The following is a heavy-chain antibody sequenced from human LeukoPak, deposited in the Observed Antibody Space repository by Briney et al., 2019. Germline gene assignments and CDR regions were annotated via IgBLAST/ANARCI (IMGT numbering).Heavy chain of an antibody. CDR3: ARRSCEYQLLCPLDY. D-gene: IGHD2-2*01. CDR1: GFTFCRDA. V-gene: IGHV3-30-3*01. Sequence: PGRSLRLSCAASGFTFCRDAMHGVRQAPGKGLEWVAVISYDGSNKYYADSVKGRFTISRDNSKNTLYLQMNSLRAEDTAVYYCARRSCEYQLLCPLDYWGQGTLVTVSS. CDR2: ISYDGSNK. J-gene: IGHJ4*02.